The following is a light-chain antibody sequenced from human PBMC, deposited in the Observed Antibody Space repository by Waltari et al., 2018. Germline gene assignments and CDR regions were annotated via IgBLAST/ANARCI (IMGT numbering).Light chain of an antibody. CDR2: EVS. Sequence: QSALTQPASVSGSPGQSITISCTGTSSDVGGYNSVSWYQPLPAKAPKLMIFEVSNRPSGISNRFSASKSGNTASLTISGLQAEDEADYYCTSFASGSTVLFGVGTKLTVL. J-gene: IGLJ2*01. V-gene: IGLV2-14*01. CDR1: SSDVGGYNS. CDR3: TSFASGSTVL.